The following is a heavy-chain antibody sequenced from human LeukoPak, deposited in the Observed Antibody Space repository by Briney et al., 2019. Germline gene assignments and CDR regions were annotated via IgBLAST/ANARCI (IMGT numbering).Heavy chain of an antibody. Sequence: ASVKVSCKASGYTFTNYGISWVRQAPGQGLEWMGWISAYNGNTNYAQKLQGRVTMTTDTSTNTAYMELRSLRSDDTAVYYCARDPCANGVCYFDFWGQGTLVTVSS. D-gene: IGHD2-8*01. CDR3: ARDPCANGVCYFDF. CDR2: ISAYNGNT. J-gene: IGHJ4*02. V-gene: IGHV1-18*01. CDR1: GYTFTNYG.